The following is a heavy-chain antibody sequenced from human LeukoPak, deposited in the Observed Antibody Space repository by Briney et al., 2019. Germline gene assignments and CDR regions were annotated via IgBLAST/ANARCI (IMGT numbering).Heavy chain of an antibody. CDR2: ISSSSSYT. CDR3: ARAYGSGSHGY. D-gene: IGHD3-10*01. J-gene: IGHJ4*02. Sequence: GGSLRLSCAASGFSFSDYYMSWMRQAPGKGLEWVSYISSSSSYTNYADSVKGRFTIPRDSAKNSLYLQMDSLRDDDTAVYYCARAYGSGSHGYWGQGTLVTVSS. CDR1: GFSFSDYY. V-gene: IGHV3-11*05.